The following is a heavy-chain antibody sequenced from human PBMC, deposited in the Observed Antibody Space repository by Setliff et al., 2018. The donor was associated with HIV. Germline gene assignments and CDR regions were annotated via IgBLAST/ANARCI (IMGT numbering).Heavy chain of an antibody. CDR3: AKLGGSGSYSNAFDY. CDR2: ISDGGGGT. Sequence: GGSLRLSCAASGFTFSSYSMNWVRQAPGKGLEWVSAISDGGGGTDYADSVKGRFTISRDNSRNTLYLQMNSLRAEDTAVYFCAKLGGSGSYSNAFDYWGQGTLVTVSS. J-gene: IGHJ4*02. CDR1: GFTFSSYS. D-gene: IGHD3-10*01. V-gene: IGHV3-23*01.